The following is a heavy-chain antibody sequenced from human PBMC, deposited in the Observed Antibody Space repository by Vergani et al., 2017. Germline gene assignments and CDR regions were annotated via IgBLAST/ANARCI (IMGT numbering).Heavy chain of an antibody. CDR2: IYYSGST. D-gene: IGHD2-2*02. V-gene: IGHV4-30-4*01. Sequence: QVQLQESGPGLVKPSQTLSLTCTVSGGSISSGDYYWSWIRQPPGKGLEWIGYIYYSGSTYYNPSLKSRVTISVDTSKNQFSLKLSSVTAADTAVYYCARESKAQRGIPAAIIDYWGQGTLVTVSS. J-gene: IGHJ4*02. CDR1: GGSISSGDYY. CDR3: ARESKAQRGIPAAIIDY.